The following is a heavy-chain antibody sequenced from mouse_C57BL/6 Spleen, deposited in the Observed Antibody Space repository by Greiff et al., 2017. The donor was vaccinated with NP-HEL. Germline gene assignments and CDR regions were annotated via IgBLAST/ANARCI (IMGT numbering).Heavy chain of an antibody. CDR3: ARGEYYGSIDFDY. J-gene: IGHJ2*01. CDR2: IYPRSGHT. V-gene: IGHV1-81*01. D-gene: IGHD1-1*01. CDR1: GYTFTSYG. Sequence: VKLMESGAELARPGASVKLSCKASGYTFTSYGLSWVKQRTGQGLEWIGEIYPRSGHTYYNEKFKGKATLTEDKSSSTGYMELRSLTSKDASVYFCARGEYYGSIDFDYWGQGTTLTVSS.